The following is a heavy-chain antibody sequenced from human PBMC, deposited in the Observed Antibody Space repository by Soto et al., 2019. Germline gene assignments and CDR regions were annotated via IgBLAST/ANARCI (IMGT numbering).Heavy chain of an antibody. CDR1: GYTFTSYG. V-gene: IGHV1-18*01. J-gene: IGHJ6*02. CDR3: ARERYYDFWSGYYAPGNYGMDV. Sequence: ASVKVSCKASGYTFTSYGISWVRQAPGQGLEWMGWISAYNGNTNYAQKLQGRVTMTTDTSTSTAYMELRSLRSDDTAVYYCARERYYDFWSGYYAPGNYGMDVWGQGTTVTVSS. D-gene: IGHD3-3*01. CDR2: ISAYNGNT.